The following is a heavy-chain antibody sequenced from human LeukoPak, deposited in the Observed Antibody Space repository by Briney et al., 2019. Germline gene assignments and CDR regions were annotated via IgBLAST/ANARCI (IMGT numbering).Heavy chain of an antibody. CDR2: INAHNGPT. CDR3: AKDYWSMVRGVSGWFDP. J-gene: IGHJ5*02. CDR1: GYTFTDYA. D-gene: IGHD3-10*01. Sequence: ASVKVSCKASGYTFTDYAIHWVRQAPGQRPEWMGWINAHNGPTEYSQKFMGRVTITRDTSASTAYMELSSLRSEDTAVYYCAKDYWSMVRGVSGWFDPWGQGTLVTVSS. V-gene: IGHV1-3*01.